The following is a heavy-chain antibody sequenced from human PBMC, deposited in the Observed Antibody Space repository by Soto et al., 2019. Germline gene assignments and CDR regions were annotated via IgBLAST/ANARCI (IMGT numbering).Heavy chain of an antibody. CDR3: VRLPRYSSSRGYFDH. CDR2: IYYSGST. V-gene: IGHV4-59*01. Sequence: SETLSLTCTVSGGSISSYYWSWIRQPPGKGLEWIGYIYYSGSTNYNPSLKSRVTISVDTSKNQFSLKLSSVTAADTAVYYCVRLPRYSSSRGYFDHWGQGTQVTVSS. J-gene: IGHJ4*02. CDR1: GGSISSYY. D-gene: IGHD6-13*01.